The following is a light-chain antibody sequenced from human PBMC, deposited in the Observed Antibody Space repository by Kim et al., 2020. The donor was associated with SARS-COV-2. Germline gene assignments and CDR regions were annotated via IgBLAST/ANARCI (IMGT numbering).Light chain of an antibody. CDR3: QVWDGRAVV. V-gene: IGLV3-9*01. CDR1: NIEKRK. Sequence: SVARGQTARMTGGGDNIEKRKVRWNRKRPGQAPILVIYRDSKRPAGIPERVAGSNSGNTATLTISRVQAGDEADYYCQVWDGRAVVFGGGTQLTVL. J-gene: IGLJ2*01. CDR2: RDS.